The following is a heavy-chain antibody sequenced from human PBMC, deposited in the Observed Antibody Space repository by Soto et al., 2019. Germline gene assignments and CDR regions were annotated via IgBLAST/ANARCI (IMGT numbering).Heavy chain of an antibody. Sequence: PSETLSLTCTVSGASISRDHWNWIRQPPGKGLEWIGEYSGSTNYNPSLKSRVTISVDTSKNQFSLKLSSVTAADLAVYFCATYPRDGGGRAYWGQGTLVTVSS. CDR1: GASISRDH. D-gene: IGHD2-2*02. J-gene: IGHJ4*02. CDR3: ATYPRDGGGRAY. V-gene: IGHV4-59*08. CDR2: EYSGST.